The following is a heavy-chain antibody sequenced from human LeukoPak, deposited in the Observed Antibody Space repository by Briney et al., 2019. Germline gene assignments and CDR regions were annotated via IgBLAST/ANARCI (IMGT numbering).Heavy chain of an antibody. CDR1: GGSISSSAW. V-gene: IGHV4-4*02. CDR3: ARDLGSSWFEPLDY. Sequence: SETLSLTCAVSGGSISSSAWWSWVRQPPGKGLEWIGEVYHSGSTNYNSFLQSRGTISVDKSKNQFSLKLTSATAADTAVYYCARDLGSSWFEPLDYWGQGILVIVPS. CDR2: VYHSGST. D-gene: IGHD6-13*01. J-gene: IGHJ4*02.